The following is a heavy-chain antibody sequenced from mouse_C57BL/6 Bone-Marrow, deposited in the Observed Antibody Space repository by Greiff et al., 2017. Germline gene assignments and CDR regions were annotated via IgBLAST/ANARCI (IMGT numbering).Heavy chain of an antibody. J-gene: IGHJ2*01. V-gene: IGHV1-26*01. D-gene: IGHD1-1*01. CDR3: ARRNYGSRDY. CDR2: INPNNGGT. Sequence: VQLQQSGHALVKPGASVKISCKASGYTFTDYYMNWVKQSHGKSLEWIGDINPNNGGTSYNQKFKGKATLAVDKSSSTAYMELRSLTSEDSAVYYCARRNYGSRDYWGQGTTLTVSS. CDR1: GYTFTDYY.